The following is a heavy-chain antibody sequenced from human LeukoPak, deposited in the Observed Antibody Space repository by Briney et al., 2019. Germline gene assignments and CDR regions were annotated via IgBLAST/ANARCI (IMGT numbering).Heavy chain of an antibody. D-gene: IGHD5-12*01. V-gene: IGHV4-34*01. Sequence: SESLSLTCAVYGGSFSGYYWSWIRQPPGNGLEWIGEINHSGSTNYNPSLKSRVTISVDTSKNQFSLKLSSVTAADTAVYYCASGHSGYDYWGQGTLVTVSS. CDR1: GGSFSGYY. CDR3: ASGHSGYDY. CDR2: INHSGST. J-gene: IGHJ4*02.